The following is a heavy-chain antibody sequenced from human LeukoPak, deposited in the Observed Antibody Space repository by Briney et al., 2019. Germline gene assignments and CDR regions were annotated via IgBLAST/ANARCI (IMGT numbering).Heavy chain of an antibody. CDR3: ARAMGLRFLEWPTHFDY. V-gene: IGHV4-39*01. Sequence: PSETLSLTCTVSGGSISSSSYYWGWIRQPPGKGLEWIGSIYYSGSTYYNPSLKSRVTISVDTSKNQFSLKLSSVTAADTAVYYCARAMGLRFLEWPTHFDYWGQGTLVTVSS. D-gene: IGHD3-3*01. CDR1: GGSISSSSYY. CDR2: IYYSGST. J-gene: IGHJ4*02.